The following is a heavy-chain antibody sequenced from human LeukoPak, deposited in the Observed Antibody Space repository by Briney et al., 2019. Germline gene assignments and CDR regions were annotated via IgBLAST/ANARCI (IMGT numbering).Heavy chain of an antibody. J-gene: IGHJ4*02. CDR1: GFTFNKYW. V-gene: IGHV3-7*01. CDR3: VSLGYSSSSVRY. D-gene: IGHD6-6*01. Sequence: GGSLRLSCAASGFTFNKYWMTWVRQAPGKGLEWVATIKTDGSQKYYVDSVKGRFSISRDNANNSLYLQMNSLRAEDTAVYFCVSLGYSSSSVRYWGQGTLVTVSS. CDR2: IKTDGSQK.